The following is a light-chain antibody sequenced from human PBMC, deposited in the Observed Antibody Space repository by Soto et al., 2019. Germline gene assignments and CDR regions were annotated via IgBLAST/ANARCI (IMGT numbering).Light chain of an antibody. CDR1: SSNIGGNS. J-gene: IGLJ1*01. V-gene: IGLV1-51*01. CDR3: GSWDSSLSAYV. Sequence: QSVLTQPPSVSAAPGQKVTISGSGSSSNIGGNSVSWYQQLPGTAPKLLIYDDNKRPSGIPDRFSGSKSGTSATLGITGFQTGDEADYYCGSWDSSLSAYVFGTGTKVTVL. CDR2: DDN.